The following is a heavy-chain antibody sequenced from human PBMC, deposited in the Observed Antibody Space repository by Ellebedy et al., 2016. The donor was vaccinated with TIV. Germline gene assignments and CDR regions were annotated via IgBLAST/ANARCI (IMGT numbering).Heavy chain of an antibody. D-gene: IGHD2-15*01. Sequence: SLKISCAASGFTFDDYAMHWVRQAPGKGLEWVSGISWNSGSIGYADSVKGRFTISRDNSKNTLFLQMNSLRAEDTAVYYCGTPGGYVSGFGQWGQGTLVIVSS. J-gene: IGHJ4*02. V-gene: IGHV3-9*01. CDR2: ISWNSGSI. CDR1: GFTFDDYA. CDR3: GTPGGYVSGFGQ.